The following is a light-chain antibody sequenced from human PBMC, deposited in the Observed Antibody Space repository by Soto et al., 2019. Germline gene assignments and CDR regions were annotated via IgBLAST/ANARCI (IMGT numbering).Light chain of an antibody. CDR1: ESVSRW. J-gene: IGKJ3*01. V-gene: IGKV1D-12*01. CDR3: QQANSFPFT. Sequence: DIPMTQSPSSVSASVGDSVTITCRASESVSRWLVWFQQKPGKAPKLLIYGASSLQTGVPARFSGSGSGTDFTLTISSLQPEDFATYYCQQANSFPFTFGPGTKVDVK. CDR2: GAS.